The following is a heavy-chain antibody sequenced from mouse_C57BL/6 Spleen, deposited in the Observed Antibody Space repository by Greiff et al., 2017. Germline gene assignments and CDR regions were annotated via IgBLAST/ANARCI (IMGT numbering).Heavy chain of an antibody. V-gene: IGHV1-42*01. D-gene: IGHD1-1*02. CDR1: GYSFTGYY. CDR2: INPSTGGT. CDR3: AREDYGAMDY. Sequence: VQLQQSGPELVKPGASVKISCKASGYSFTGYYMNWVKQSPEKSLEWIGEINPSTGGTTYNQKFKAKATLTVDKSSSTAYMQLKSLTSEDSAVYYCAREDYGAMDYWGKGTSVTVSS. J-gene: IGHJ4*01.